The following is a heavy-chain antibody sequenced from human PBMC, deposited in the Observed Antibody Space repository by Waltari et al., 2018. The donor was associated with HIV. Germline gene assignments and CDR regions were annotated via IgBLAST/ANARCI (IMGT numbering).Heavy chain of an antibody. Sequence: EVEMVESGGGSVQPGGSLRLSCAASGFAFSRFDMHWVRQAMGRSPEGVSESGAAGETYYPKSVKGRLTVSRENGKNSLYLQMNNLRVDDAAMYYCVRGNGWYGPYYFDYWGRGTLVTVSS. J-gene: IGHJ4*02. D-gene: IGHD6-19*01. CDR3: VRGNGWYGPYYFDY. CDR1: GFAFSRFD. V-gene: IGHV3-13*01. CDR2: SGAAGET.